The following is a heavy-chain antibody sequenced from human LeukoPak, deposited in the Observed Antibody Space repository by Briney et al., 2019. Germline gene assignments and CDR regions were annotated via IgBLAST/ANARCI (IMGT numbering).Heavy chain of an antibody. V-gene: IGHV3-74*01. D-gene: IGHD6-25*01. Sequence: GGSLRLSCAASGFTFRNLWMHWVRQAPGKGLVWVSRIKSGGSITNYADPVKGRFTISRDNAKNTLYLQMNSLRAEDTAVYYCARQGTSADFDYWGQGTLVTVSS. CDR2: IKSGGSIT. CDR3: ARQGTSADFDY. CDR1: GFTFRNLW. J-gene: IGHJ4*02.